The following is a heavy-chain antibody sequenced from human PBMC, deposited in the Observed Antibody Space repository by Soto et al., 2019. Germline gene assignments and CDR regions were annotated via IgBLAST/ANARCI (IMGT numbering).Heavy chain of an antibody. D-gene: IGHD3-10*02. V-gene: IGHV3-11*03. CDR2: SSNSGTFT. Sequence: LKLSCAASGFSISDHYMSWIRQAPGKGLEWVSYSSNSGTFTKYADSVKGRFSISRDNAKNSLYLEINSLRGEDTAIYYCARSGDNYNVLAYWGQGTRVTVSS. CDR1: GFSISDHY. J-gene: IGHJ4*02. CDR3: ARSGDNYNVLAY.